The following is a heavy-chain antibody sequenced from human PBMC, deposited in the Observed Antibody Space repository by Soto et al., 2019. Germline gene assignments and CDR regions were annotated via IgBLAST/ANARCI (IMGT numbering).Heavy chain of an antibody. J-gene: IGHJ4*02. Sequence: QVQLVQSGAEEKKPGASVKVSCKASGYTFTSYAMLWVRQAPGQRLEWMGWINAGNGNTKYSQKFQGRATITRDTSAITADMELSSLRSDDTAVYSCARDFTYGSGDYWGQGTLVTVSS. CDR3: ARDFTYGSGDY. D-gene: IGHD3-10*01. CDR2: INAGNGNT. CDR1: GYTFTSYA. V-gene: IGHV1-3*05.